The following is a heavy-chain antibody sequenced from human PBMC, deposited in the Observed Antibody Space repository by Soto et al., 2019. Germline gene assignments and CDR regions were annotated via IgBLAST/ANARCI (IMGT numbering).Heavy chain of an antibody. J-gene: IGHJ4*02. CDR2: ISSSGNTV. V-gene: IGHV3-11*01. Sequence: LRLSCAASGFTFSDYYMSWIRQAPGKGLEWVSYISSSGNTVYYADSVEGRFTIARDNAQNSLYLQMNSLRAEDTAVYYCARDSRVYYGSGSSVDGWGQGTLVTVSS. D-gene: IGHD3-10*01. CDR1: GFTFSDYY. CDR3: ARDSRVYYGSGSSVDG.